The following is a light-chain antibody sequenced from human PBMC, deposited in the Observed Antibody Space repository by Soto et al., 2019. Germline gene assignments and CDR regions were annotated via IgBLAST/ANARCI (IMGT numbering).Light chain of an antibody. CDR3: QQYNEWPRT. Sequence: ETVMTQSPATLSVSPGERVTLSCRASQSVRTNLVWYQQSPGQPPRLLIYGASDRVAGVPDRFSGSGSGTDFTPTISGLQSEDCAVYYCQQYNEWPRTFGQGTKLEIK. CDR2: GAS. CDR1: QSVRTN. J-gene: IGKJ2*01. V-gene: IGKV3-15*01.